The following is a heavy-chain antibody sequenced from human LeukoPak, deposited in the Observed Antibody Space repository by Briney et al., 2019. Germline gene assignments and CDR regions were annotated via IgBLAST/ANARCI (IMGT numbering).Heavy chain of an antibody. CDR3: ARDDYDLDY. CDR1: GFTFSSYW. D-gene: IGHD4-17*01. J-gene: IGHJ4*02. V-gene: IGHV3-74*01. CDR2: ISSDGSST. Sequence: GGSLRLSCAASGFTFSSYWMHWVRQAPGKGLVWVSRISSDGSSTSYADSVKGRFTISRDIAKNTLYLQMNSLTAEDTAVYYCARDDYDLDYWGQGTLVTVSS.